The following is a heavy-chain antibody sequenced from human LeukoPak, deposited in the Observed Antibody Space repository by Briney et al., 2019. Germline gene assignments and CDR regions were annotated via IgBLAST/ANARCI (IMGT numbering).Heavy chain of an antibody. J-gene: IGHJ4*02. CDR1: GYTLTELS. V-gene: IGHV1-24*01. CDR2: FDPEDGET. D-gene: IGHD6-19*01. CDR3: ATGIAVAGTPFDY. Sequence: ASVKVSCKVSGYTLTELSMHWVRQAPGKGLEWKGGFDPEDGETIYAQKFQGRVTMTEDTSTDTAYMEPSSLRSEDTAVYYCATGIAVAGTPFDYWGQGTLVTVSS.